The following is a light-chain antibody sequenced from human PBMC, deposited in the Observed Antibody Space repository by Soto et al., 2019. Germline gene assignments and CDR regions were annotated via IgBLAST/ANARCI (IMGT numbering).Light chain of an antibody. J-gene: IGKJ1*01. Sequence: VMTQSPATLSVSLGERATLSCRASQSVSSKLAWYQQKPGQAPRLLIYGASTRATGIPARFSGSGSGTEFTLTISSLQSEDFAVYYCQQYNNWPPWTFGQGTKVDIK. CDR2: GAS. CDR1: QSVSSK. V-gene: IGKV3-15*01. CDR3: QQYNNWPPWT.